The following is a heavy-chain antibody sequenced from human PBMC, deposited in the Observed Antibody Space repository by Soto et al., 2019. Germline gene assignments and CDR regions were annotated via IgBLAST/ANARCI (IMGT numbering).Heavy chain of an antibody. CDR2: IYHSGST. Sequence: QLQLQESGSGLVKPSQTLSLTCAVSGGSISSGGYSWSWIRQPPGKGLEWIGYIYHSGSTYYNPSPQRXXSTSVDWSKYQVSLKLNSVTAAEAAVFFCARPPRPWGQGTLVTVSS. J-gene: IGHJ5*02. V-gene: IGHV4-30-2*01. CDR1: GGSISSGGYS. CDR3: ARPPRP.